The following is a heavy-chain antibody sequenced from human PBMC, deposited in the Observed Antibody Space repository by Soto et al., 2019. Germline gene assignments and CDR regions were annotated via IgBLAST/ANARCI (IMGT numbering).Heavy chain of an antibody. D-gene: IGHD2-2*01. V-gene: IGHV4-59*01. Sequence: QVQLQESGPGLVKPSETLSLTCTVSGGSISSYYWSWIRQPPGKGLEWIGYIYYSGSTNYNPSLKSRVTISVDTSKNQFSLKLSSVTAADTAVYYCARIPAAMGWFDPWGQGTLVTVSS. CDR3: ARIPAAMGWFDP. CDR2: IYYSGST. J-gene: IGHJ5*02. CDR1: GGSISSYY.